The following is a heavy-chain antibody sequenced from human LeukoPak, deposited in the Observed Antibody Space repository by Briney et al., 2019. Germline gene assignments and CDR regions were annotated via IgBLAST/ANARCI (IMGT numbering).Heavy chain of an antibody. V-gene: IGHV3-30*18. Sequence: GGSLRLSCAASGFTFSSYGMHWVRQAPGKGLEWVAVISYDGSNKYYADSVKGRFTISRDNSKNTLYLQMNSLRAEDTAVYYCAKGEGTAAAGTRAFDIWGQGTMVTVSS. CDR2: ISYDGSNK. CDR1: GFTFSSYG. CDR3: AKGEGTAAAGTRAFDI. D-gene: IGHD6-13*01. J-gene: IGHJ3*02.